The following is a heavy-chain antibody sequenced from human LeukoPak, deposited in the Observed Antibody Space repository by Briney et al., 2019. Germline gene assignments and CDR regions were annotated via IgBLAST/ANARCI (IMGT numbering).Heavy chain of an antibody. V-gene: IGHV3-53*01. CDR2: TYSGGST. D-gene: IGHD5-18*01. J-gene: IGHJ4*02. CDR1: GFTVSSNY. CDR3: IHGYTLDF. Sequence: PGGSLRLSCAASGFTVSSNYMNWVRQAPGKGLEWVSVTYSGGSTNYADSVKGRFTISRDNSKNTLYLQMNSLRAEDTAVYYCIHGYTLDFWGQGTLVTVSS.